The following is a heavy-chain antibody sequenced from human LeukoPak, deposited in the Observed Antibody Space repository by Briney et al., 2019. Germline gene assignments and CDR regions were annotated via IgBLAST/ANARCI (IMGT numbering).Heavy chain of an antibody. V-gene: IGHV1-8*01. Sequence: GASVKVSCKASGYTFATYDINWVRQATGQGPEWIGWMNPNSGNTGYAQKFQGRINLTRNTSISTAYMELISLRSEDTAVYYCVRAAQEGRDRLTGIQTGNWFNPWGKGTMVTVSS. D-gene: IGHD3-9*01. J-gene: IGHJ5*02. CDR2: MNPNSGNT. CDR3: VRAAQEGRDRLTGIQTGNWFNP. CDR1: GYTFATYD.